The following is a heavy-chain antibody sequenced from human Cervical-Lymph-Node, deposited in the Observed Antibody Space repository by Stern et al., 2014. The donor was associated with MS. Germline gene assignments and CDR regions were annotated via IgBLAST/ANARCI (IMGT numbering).Heavy chain of an antibody. CDR2: HFWNDEK. J-gene: IGHJ3*02. CDR1: GFSLSNARMG. CDR3: ARIRLHLRIAVADDAFDI. D-gene: IGHD6-19*01. Sequence: ITLKESGPGLVKPTETLTLTCTVSGFSLSNARMGVSWIRQPPGKAMEWLAQHFWNDEKSYSTSLKSRLTISKDTSKSQVVLTMTNMDPLDTATYYCARIRLHLRIAVADDAFDIWGQGTMVTVSS. V-gene: IGHV2-26*01.